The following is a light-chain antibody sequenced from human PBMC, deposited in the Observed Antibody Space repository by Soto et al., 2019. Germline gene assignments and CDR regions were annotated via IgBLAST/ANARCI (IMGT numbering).Light chain of an antibody. CDR2: EVS. Sequence: QSALTQPPSASGSPGQSVTISCTGTSSDVGVYNYVSWYQQHPGKAPKLLIHEVSKRPSGVPDRFSGSKSGNTASLTVSGLQAEDEADFYCSSYAGSNNVVFGGGTKLTVL. CDR1: SSDVGVYNY. CDR3: SSYAGSNNVV. J-gene: IGLJ2*01. V-gene: IGLV2-8*01.